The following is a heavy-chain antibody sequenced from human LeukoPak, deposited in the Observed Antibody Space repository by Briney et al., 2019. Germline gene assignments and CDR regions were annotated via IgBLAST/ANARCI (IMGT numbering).Heavy chain of an antibody. CDR3: AKDISCSSTSCYGGFDY. CDR1: GFTFDDYA. J-gene: IGHJ4*02. CDR2: ISWNSGSI. Sequence: GGSPRLSCAASGFTFDDYAMHWVRQAPGKGLEWVSGISWNSGSIGYADSVKGRFTISRDNAKNSLYLQMNSLRAEDTALYYCAKDISCSSTSCYGGFDYWGQGTLVTVSS. V-gene: IGHV3-9*01. D-gene: IGHD2-2*01.